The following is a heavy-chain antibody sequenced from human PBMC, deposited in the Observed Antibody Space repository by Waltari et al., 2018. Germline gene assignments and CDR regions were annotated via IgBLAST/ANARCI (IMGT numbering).Heavy chain of an antibody. CDR1: GFNVSSYY. V-gene: IGHV3-53*01. J-gene: IGHJ6*02. CDR3: ARGNTKYGMDV. CDR2: LYRAGNT. D-gene: IGHD2-8*01. Sequence: EVQLVESGGHLIQPGGSLRVSCAASGFNVSSYYMNWVRQAPGKGLESVSILYRAGNTYYADSVKGRFTFSRDNSKNTLYLQMNSLRAEDTAVYYCARGNTKYGMDVWGPGTTVTVSS.